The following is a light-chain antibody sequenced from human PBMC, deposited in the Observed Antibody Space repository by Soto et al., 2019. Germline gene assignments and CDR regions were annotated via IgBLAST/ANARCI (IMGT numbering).Light chain of an antibody. V-gene: IGLV2-14*03. Sequence: QSVLTQPASVSGSPGQSITISCTGTSNDVGGYNYVSWYQHHPGKAPKLMIYDVSNRPSGVSNRFSGSKSGNTASLTISGLQTEDEADYYCSSYTSSSTLYVFGTGTRSPS. CDR3: SSYTSSSTLYV. CDR2: DVS. J-gene: IGLJ1*01. CDR1: SNDVGGYNY.